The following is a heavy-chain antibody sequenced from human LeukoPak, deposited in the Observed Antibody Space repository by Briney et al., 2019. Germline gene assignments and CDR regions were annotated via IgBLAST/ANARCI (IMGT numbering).Heavy chain of an antibody. CDR3: ARGYYDSSGYYYMPLPFDY. J-gene: IGHJ4*02. CDR2: ISYDGSNK. D-gene: IGHD3-22*01. Sequence: GGSLRLSCAASGFTFSSYAMHWVRQAPGKGLEGVAVISYDGSNKYYADSVKGRFTISRDNSKNTLYLQMNSLRAEDTAVYYCARGYYDSSGYYYMPLPFDYWGQGTLVTVSS. V-gene: IGHV3-30-3*01. CDR1: GFTFSSYA.